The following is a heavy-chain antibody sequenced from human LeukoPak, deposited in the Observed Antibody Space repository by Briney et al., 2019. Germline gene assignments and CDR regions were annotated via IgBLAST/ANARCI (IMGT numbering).Heavy chain of an antibody. D-gene: IGHD3-10*01. CDR2: INHSGST. V-gene: IGHV4-34*01. J-gene: IGHJ4*02. CDR1: GGSFSGYY. Sequence: TPSETLSLTCAVYGGSFSGYYWSWVRQPPGKGLEWIGEINHSGSTNYNPSLKSRVTISVDTSKNQFSLKLSSVTAADTAVYYCARRSAHYYGSGSYGFDYWGQGTLVTVSS. CDR3: ARRSAHYYGSGSYGFDY.